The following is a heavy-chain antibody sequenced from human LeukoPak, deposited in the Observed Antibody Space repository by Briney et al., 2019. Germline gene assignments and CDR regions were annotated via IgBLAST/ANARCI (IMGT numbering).Heavy chain of an antibody. CDR1: GGSISSSSYY. Sequence: SETLSLTCTVSGGSISSSSYYWGWIRQPPGKGLEWIGSIYYSGSTYYNPSLKSRVTISVDTSKNQFSLKLSSLTAADTAVYYCARDQKGASCYDKWGQGTLVTVSS. CDR3: ARDQKGASCYDK. CDR2: IYYSGST. D-gene: IGHD2-2*01. V-gene: IGHV4-39*07. J-gene: IGHJ4*02.